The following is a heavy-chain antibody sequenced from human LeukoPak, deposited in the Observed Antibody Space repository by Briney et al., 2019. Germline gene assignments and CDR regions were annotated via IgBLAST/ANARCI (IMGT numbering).Heavy chain of an antibody. J-gene: IGHJ4*02. Sequence: SETLSLTCTVSGGSISTYYWSWIRQPPGKGLEWIGYIYYSGSINYNPSLKSRVTISVDTSKNQFSLKLISVTAADTAVYYCARSRGYSYGTTFLDNWGQGTLVTVSS. V-gene: IGHV4-59*08. D-gene: IGHD5-18*01. CDR1: GGSISTYY. CDR3: ARSRGYSYGTTFLDN. CDR2: IYYSGSI.